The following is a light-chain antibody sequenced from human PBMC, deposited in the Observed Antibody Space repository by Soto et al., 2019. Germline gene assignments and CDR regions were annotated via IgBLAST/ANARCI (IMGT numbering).Light chain of an antibody. CDR2: DAS. Sequence: EIALTHSPATLSLSPGDRATLSCRASQSVSSYLAWYQQKPGQAPRLLIYDASNRATGIPARFSGSGSGTDFTLTITTLEPEDFAVYYCQQRSNWPSTFGGGTKVEIK. V-gene: IGKV3-11*01. CDR1: QSVSSY. CDR3: QQRSNWPST. J-gene: IGKJ4*01.